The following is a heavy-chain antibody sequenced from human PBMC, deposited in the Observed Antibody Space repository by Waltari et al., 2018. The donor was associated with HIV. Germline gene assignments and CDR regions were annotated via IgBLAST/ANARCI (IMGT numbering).Heavy chain of an antibody. V-gene: IGHV1-18*01. D-gene: IGHD1-20*01. CDR1: GYTFTSYG. Sequence: QVQLVQSGGEVKKPGASVKVSCKASGYTFTSYGISGVRQAPGQGREWMGWISSDNGILHEAEKFEGRVTMTTDTSTSTAYMGLRSRRSDDTAVYYCAREAGTQYNWNEGGYSYYCMDVWGQGTTVTVSS. CDR3: AREAGTQYNWNEGGYSYYCMDV. CDR2: ISSDNGIL. J-gene: IGHJ6*02.